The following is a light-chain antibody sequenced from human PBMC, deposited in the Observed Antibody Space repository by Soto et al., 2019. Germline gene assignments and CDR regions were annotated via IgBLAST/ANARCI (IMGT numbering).Light chain of an antibody. CDR2: GAS. CDR1: QSVSSN. V-gene: IGKV3-15*01. CDR3: QQYKSWPLP. J-gene: IGKJ4*01. Sequence: EIVMTQSQATLSLSPWARSTLFGGAIQSVSSNLAWYQQKPGQAHRLLIYGASTRTTGIPSRFSGSGSGTEFTLTISSLQSEDFAVYYCQQYKSWPLPFGGGTKVEIK.